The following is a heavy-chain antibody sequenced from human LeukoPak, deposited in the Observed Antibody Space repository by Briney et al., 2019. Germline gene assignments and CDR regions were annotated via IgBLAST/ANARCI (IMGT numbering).Heavy chain of an antibody. Sequence: SETLSLTCTVSGGSIRSYYWSWIRQPPGKGLEWIGYIYYSGSTNYNPSLKSRVTISVDTSKNQFSLKLSSVTAADTAVYYCARQMDYSSGYYFDYWGQGTLVTVSS. CDR1: GGSIRSYY. CDR3: ARQMDYSSGYYFDY. CDR2: IYYSGST. D-gene: IGHD3-22*01. V-gene: IGHV4-59*01. J-gene: IGHJ4*02.